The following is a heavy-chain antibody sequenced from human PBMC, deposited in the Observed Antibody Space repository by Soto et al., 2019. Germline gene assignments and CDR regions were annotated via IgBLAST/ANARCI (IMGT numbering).Heavy chain of an antibody. CDR1: GFNVNTNY. D-gene: IGHD6-6*01. CDR3: VSRLHARGAPPFH. Sequence: EVQLVESGGDLVQPGGSLRLSCVVSGFNVNTNYMSWVRQAPGKGLEWVSILYDSGASSYADSVKGRFTISRDTSKNTLFLHMNRLTAEDTAVYYCVSRLHARGAPPFHCGQGTLVTVSS. V-gene: IGHV3-66*01. CDR2: LYDSGAS. J-gene: IGHJ4*02.